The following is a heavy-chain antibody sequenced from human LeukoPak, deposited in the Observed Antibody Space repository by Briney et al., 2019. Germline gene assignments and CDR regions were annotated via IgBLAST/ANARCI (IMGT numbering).Heavy chain of an antibody. Sequence: GGSLRLSCAASGFTVSSNYMSWVRQAPGKGLEWVSVIYSGGSIYYADSVKGRFAISRDNSKNTLYLQMNSLRAEDTAVYYCARDTHSSGWDWFDPWGQGTLVTVSS. V-gene: IGHV3-66*01. D-gene: IGHD6-19*01. J-gene: IGHJ5*02. CDR1: GFTVSSNY. CDR2: IYSGGSI. CDR3: ARDTHSSGWDWFDP.